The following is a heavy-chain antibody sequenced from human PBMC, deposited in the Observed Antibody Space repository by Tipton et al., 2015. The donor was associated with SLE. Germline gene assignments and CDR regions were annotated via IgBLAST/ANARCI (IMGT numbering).Heavy chain of an antibody. CDR2: IYPDDSDT. V-gene: IGHV5-51*03. J-gene: IGHJ5*02. CDR3: ARRWGYCSGGSCGNWFDP. Sequence: QSGPEVKKPGESLKISCKGSGYNFTSYWIGWVRQMPGKGLEWMGIIYPDDSDTRYSPSFQGQVTISADKSSSTAYLQWSSLKASDTAMYYCARRWGYCSGGSCGNWFDPWGQGTLVTVSS. CDR1: GYNFTSYW. D-gene: IGHD2-15*01.